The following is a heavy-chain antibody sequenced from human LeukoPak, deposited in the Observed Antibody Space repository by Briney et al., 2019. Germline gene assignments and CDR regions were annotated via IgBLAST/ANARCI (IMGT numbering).Heavy chain of an antibody. Sequence: KPSETLSLTCTVSGGSISSGSYYWSWIRQPAGKGLEWIGRIYTSGSTNYNPSLKSRVTISVDTSKNQFSLKLSSVTAADTAVYYCAREQWLDRWFDPWGQGTLVTVSS. CDR3: AREQWLDRWFDP. CDR1: GGSISSGSYY. CDR2: IYTSGST. D-gene: IGHD6-19*01. J-gene: IGHJ5*02. V-gene: IGHV4-61*02.